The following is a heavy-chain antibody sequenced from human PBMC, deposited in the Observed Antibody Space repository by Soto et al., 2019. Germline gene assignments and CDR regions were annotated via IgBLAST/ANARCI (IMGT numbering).Heavy chain of an antibody. V-gene: IGHV3-23*01. D-gene: IGHD3-3*01. CDR2: ISGSGAGT. Sequence: EVQLLESGGGLVQPGGSLRLSCAASGFTFSSYAMTWFRQAPGKGLEWVSAISGSGAGTYYADSVKGRFTISRDNSKNTLYLQMNSLRAEDTAVYYCAGGEGLRFLDGGSDFWGQGTLVTVSS. J-gene: IGHJ4*02. CDR3: AGGEGLRFLDGGSDF. CDR1: GFTFSSYA.